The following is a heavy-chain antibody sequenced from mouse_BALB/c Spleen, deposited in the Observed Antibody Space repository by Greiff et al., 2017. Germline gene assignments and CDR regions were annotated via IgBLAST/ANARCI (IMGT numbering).Heavy chain of an antibody. CDR1: GFTFSSYG. CDR2: INSNGGST. D-gene: IGHD4-1*02. Sequence: EVMLVESGGGLVQPGGSRKLSCAASGFTFSSYGMSWVRQTPDKRLELVATINSNGGSTYYPDSVKGRFTISRDNAKNTLYLQMSSLKSEDTAMYYCARDQLGLHFDYWGQGTTLTVSS. V-gene: IGHV5-6-3*01. J-gene: IGHJ2*01. CDR3: ARDQLGLHFDY.